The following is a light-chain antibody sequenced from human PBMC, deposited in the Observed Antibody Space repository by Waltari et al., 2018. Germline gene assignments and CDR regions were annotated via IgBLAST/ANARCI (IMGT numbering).Light chain of an antibody. CDR2: HAS. V-gene: IGKV3-15*01. CDR1: QSVNTN. CDR3: LQYNYWPRT. J-gene: IGKJ2*01. Sequence: DIEVTQSPATLSMSPGERATLSCRASQSVNTNVAWYKQRPGQAPTILIYHASNRATGAPARFSGSGSGTEFTLTITSLQSEDFAIYYCLQYNYWPRTFGQGTRVDIK.